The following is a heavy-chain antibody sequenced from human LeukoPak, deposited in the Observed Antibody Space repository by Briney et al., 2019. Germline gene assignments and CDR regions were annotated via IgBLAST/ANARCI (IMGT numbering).Heavy chain of an antibody. J-gene: IGHJ4*02. CDR2: IYYSGYI. Sequence: SETLSLTCTVSGGSISSNYWSWMRQPPGRGREGIGYIYYSGYINYNPSLKSRVTISVDTSNNQFSLKLSSVTAADTAVYYCARHFDHVGSGIYEYWGQGTLVTVSS. V-gene: IGHV4-59*08. CDR1: GGSISSNY. CDR3: ARHFDHVGSGIYEY. D-gene: IGHD3-10*01.